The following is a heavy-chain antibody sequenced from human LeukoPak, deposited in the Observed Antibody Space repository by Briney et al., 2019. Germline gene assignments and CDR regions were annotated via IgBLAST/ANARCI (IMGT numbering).Heavy chain of an antibody. CDR1: GGSISSSNYF. J-gene: IGHJ4*02. V-gene: IGHV4-39*07. D-gene: IGHD6-19*01. CDR3: ARDQAGSSGTFDY. CDR2: IYYSGST. Sequence: SETLSLTCSVSGGSISSSNYFWGWIRQPPGKGLEWIGSIYYSGSTYYNPSLKSRVTISVDTSKNQFSLKLSSVTAADTAVYYCARDQAGSSGTFDYWGQGTLVTVSS.